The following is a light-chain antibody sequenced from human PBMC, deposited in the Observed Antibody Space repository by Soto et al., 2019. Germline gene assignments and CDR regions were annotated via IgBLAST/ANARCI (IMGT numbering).Light chain of an antibody. V-gene: IGKV3-20*01. J-gene: IGKJ1*01. CDR1: QSVSSSY. CDR2: GAS. CDR3: QQYGSS. Sequence: EIVLTQSPGTLSLSPGERATLSCSASQSVSSSYLAWYQQKPGQAPRLLIYGASSRATGIPDRFSGSGSGTDFTLTISILEPEDFAVYYCQQYGSSFGQGTKVEIK.